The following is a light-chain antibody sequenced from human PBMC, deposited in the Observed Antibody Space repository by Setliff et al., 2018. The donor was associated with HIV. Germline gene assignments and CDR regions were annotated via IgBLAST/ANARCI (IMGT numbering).Light chain of an antibody. CDR2: DVS. Sequence: QSVLTQPASVSGSPGQSITISCTGSSSDVGTYNFVSWYQQHPGKAPKLMIYDVSNRASGVSNRFSGSKSGNTASLTISVLQAEDEADYYCSSYTTTYTYVFGTGTKVTVL. V-gene: IGLV2-14*01. J-gene: IGLJ1*01. CDR3: SSYTTTYTYV. CDR1: SSDVGTYNF.